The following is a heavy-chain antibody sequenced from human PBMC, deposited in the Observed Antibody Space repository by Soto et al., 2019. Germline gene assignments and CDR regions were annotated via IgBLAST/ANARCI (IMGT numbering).Heavy chain of an antibody. Sequence: ASVKVSCKASGYTFTGYYVHWVRQAPGQGLEWMGWINPNSGGTNYAQKFQGWVTMTRDTSISTAYMELSRLRSDDTAVYYCARDSHAFNFDYWGQGTLVTVSS. J-gene: IGHJ4*02. V-gene: IGHV1-2*04. CDR1: GYTFTGYY. CDR2: INPNSGGT. CDR3: ARDSHAFNFDY.